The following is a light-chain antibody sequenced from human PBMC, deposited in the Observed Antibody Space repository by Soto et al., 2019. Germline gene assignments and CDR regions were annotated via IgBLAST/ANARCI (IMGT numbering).Light chain of an antibody. J-gene: IGLJ1*01. V-gene: IGLV1-40*01. CDR3: QSYDSSLSGYV. CDR2: GNS. Sequence: QSVLTQPPSVSGAPGQRVTISCTGSSSNIGAGYDVHWYQQLPGTAPKLLIYGNSNRPSGVPDRFSGSKSGTSASLAITGLXAEDEADYYCQSYDSSLSGYVFGTGTKATVL. CDR1: SSNIGAGYD.